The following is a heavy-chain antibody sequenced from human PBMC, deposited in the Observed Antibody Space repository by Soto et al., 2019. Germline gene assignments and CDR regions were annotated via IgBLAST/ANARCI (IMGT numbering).Heavy chain of an antibody. Sequence: ASVKVSCKASGGTFSSYAISWVRQAPGQGLEWMGGIIPIFGTANYAQKFQGRVTITADESTSTAYMELSSLRSEDTAVYYCAREQQQLVLLDPWGQGTLVTVSS. J-gene: IGHJ5*02. CDR2: IIPIFGTA. V-gene: IGHV1-69*13. CDR3: AREQQQLVLLDP. D-gene: IGHD6-13*01. CDR1: GGTFSSYA.